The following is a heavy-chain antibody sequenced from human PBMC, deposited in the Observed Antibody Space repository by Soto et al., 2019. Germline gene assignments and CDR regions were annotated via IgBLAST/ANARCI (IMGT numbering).Heavy chain of an antibody. Sequence: GGSLRLSCAASGFTFSSYAMSWVRQAPGKGLEWVSAISGSGGSTYYADSVKGRFTISRDNSKNTLYLQMNSLRAEDTAVYYCAKETLYYDILTGYYPRGNYFDYWGQGTLVTVS. CDR2: ISGSGGST. V-gene: IGHV3-23*01. D-gene: IGHD3-9*01. CDR1: GFTFSSYA. J-gene: IGHJ4*02. CDR3: AKETLYYDILTGYYPRGNYFDY.